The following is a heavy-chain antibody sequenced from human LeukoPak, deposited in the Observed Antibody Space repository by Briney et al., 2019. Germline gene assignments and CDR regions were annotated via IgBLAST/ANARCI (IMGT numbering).Heavy chain of an antibody. CDR2: ISAYNGNT. V-gene: IGHV1-18*01. Sequence: ASVKVSCKASGYTFTSYGISWVRQAPGQGLEWMGWISAYNGNTNYAQKLQGRVTMTTDTSTSTAYMELRSLRSDDTAVYCCARDAVPQQWLVRYFDYWGQGTLVTVSS. CDR1: GYTFTSYG. CDR3: ARDAVPQQWLVRYFDY. J-gene: IGHJ4*02. D-gene: IGHD6-19*01.